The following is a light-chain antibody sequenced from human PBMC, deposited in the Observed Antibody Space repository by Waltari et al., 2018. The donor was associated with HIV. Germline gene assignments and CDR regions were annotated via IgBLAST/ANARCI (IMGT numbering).Light chain of an antibody. CDR2: RNK. J-gene: IGLJ2*01. Sequence: QSALTQPPSASGTPGQRVTISCSGSRSNIGRNYVYWYLQLPGTAPKLRIYRNKRRPSGCPDRFSGSRSGTSASLAISGLRSEDAADYYCASWDDSLSVVFGGGTKLTVL. CDR3: ASWDDSLSVV. V-gene: IGLV1-47*01. CDR1: RSNIGRNY.